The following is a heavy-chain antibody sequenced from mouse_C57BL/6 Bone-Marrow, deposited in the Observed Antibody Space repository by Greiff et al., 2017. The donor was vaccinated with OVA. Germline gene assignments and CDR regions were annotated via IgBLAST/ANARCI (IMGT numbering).Heavy chain of an antibody. V-gene: IGHV1-69*01. CDR1: GYTFTSYC. J-gene: IGHJ1*03. D-gene: IGHD2-3*01. CDR2: INPYDGYT. CDR3: ARGDYDGYWGYFDV. Sequence: VQLQQSGAELVKPGASVKLSCKASGYTFTSYCMHWVQQSPGQGLEWIGVINPYDGYTNYNQKFKGKFTLTVDKSSSTAYMQLSSLTSEDSAVYYCARGDYDGYWGYFDVWGTGTTVTVSS.